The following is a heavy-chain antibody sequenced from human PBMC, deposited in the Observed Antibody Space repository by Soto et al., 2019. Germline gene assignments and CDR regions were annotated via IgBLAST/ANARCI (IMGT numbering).Heavy chain of an antibody. D-gene: IGHD6-6*01. J-gene: IGHJ6*02. V-gene: IGHV1-69*01. CDR2: IIPIYGTT. CDR1: GGTFSNDA. CDR3: ARDGMGTLVGGMDV. Sequence: QVQLVQSGAEVKNHGSSVKVSCKTSGGTFSNDAISWVRQAPGQGLEWMGGIIPIYGTTHYAQKFQDRVKLTAYESTGTAYRELSSLRSEDTGVYYCARDGMGTLVGGMDVWGQGTTVTVSS.